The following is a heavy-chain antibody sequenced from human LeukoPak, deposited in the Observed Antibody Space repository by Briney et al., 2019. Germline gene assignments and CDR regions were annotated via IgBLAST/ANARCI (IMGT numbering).Heavy chain of an antibody. CDR2: FDPEDGET. Sequence: PRASVKVSCKVSGYTLTEFSMHWVRQAPGKGLEWMGGFDPEDGETIYAQKFQGRVTMTEDTSTDTAYMELSSLRSEDTAVYYCATIHRSVAYTQYYFDYWGQGTLVTVSS. CDR3: ATIHRSVAYTQYYFDY. J-gene: IGHJ4*02. V-gene: IGHV1-24*01. CDR1: GYTLTEFS. D-gene: IGHD6-19*01.